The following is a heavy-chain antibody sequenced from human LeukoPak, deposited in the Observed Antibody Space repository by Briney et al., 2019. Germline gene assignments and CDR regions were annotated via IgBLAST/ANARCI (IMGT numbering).Heavy chain of an antibody. CDR3: ARIAVAGNCLDY. V-gene: IGHV4-4*02. CDR1: VGSISIINW. J-gene: IGHJ4*01. Sequence: SGTLSLTCAVSVGSISIINWWSWVGQPPGKGLEWIGEIYHSGSTNYNPSLKSRVTISVDKSKNKFSLKLSSVTAADTAVYYCARIAVAGNCLDYWGQGTLVTVSS. D-gene: IGHD6-19*01. CDR2: IYHSGST.